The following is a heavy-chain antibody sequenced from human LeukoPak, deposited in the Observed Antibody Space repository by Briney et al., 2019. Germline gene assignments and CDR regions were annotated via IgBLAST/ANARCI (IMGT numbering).Heavy chain of an antibody. CDR2: ISYDGSNK. J-gene: IGHJ4*02. V-gene: IGHV3-30*18. D-gene: IGHD2-2*01. CDR1: GFTFSSYA. CDR3: AKGDGVVPAAILDY. Sequence: PGGSLRLSCAASGFTFSSYAMSWVRQAPGKGLEWVAVISYDGSNKYYADSVKGRFTISRDNSKNTLYLQMNSLRAEDTAVYYCAKGDGVVPAAILDYWGQGTLVTVSS.